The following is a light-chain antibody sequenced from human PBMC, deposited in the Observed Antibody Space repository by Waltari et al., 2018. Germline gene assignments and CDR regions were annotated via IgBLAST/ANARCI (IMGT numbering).Light chain of an antibody. Sequence: SYDLTQPPSVSEAPGKTATITCGGDNIGSKPVPWYQQKAGQAPILVLYVDTDRPSGVPDGFTGSNSGNTATLTISRVEAGDEADYYCQVWDSNTDHAFFGTGTKVTVL. CDR3: QVWDSNTDHAF. CDR2: VDT. V-gene: IGLV3-21*03. J-gene: IGLJ1*01. CDR1: NIGSKP.